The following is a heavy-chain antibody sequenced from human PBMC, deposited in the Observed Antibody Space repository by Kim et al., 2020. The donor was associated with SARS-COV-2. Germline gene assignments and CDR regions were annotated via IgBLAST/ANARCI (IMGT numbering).Heavy chain of an antibody. J-gene: IGHJ4*02. CDR1: GFTFSSYA. V-gene: IGHV3-23*01. D-gene: IGHD3-22*01. Sequence: GGSLRLSCAGSGFTFSSYAMSWVRQAPGTGLEWVAAISGGGSSPYYADSVKGRFTISRDNSKNTVYLQMNSLRVEDTAVYYCAKDSPTLYYYDSSGHFDYWGQGTLVTVSS. CDR2: ISGGGSSP. CDR3: AKDSPTLYYYDSSGHFDY.